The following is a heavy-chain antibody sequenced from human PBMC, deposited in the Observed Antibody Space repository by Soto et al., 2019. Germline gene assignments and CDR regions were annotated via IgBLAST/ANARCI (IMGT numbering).Heavy chain of an antibody. J-gene: IGHJ4*02. V-gene: IGHV5-51*01. CDR3: ARVGPEDIVVVVAAMAFFDY. CDR2: IYRGVYDT. Sequence: GESLKISCKGSGYSFTSYWIGRERQMSGKGLKLLCIIYRGVYDTRYGPSFQGQVTISADNAISHDYLQLCSLKASDTAIYYFARVGPEDIVVVVAAMAFFDYWGQGTLVTVSS. D-gene: IGHD2-15*01. CDR1: GYSFTSYW.